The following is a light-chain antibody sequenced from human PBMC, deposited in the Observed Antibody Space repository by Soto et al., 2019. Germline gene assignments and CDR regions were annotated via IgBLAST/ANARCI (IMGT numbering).Light chain of an antibody. CDR1: QSFGSNY. Sequence: EIVLTQSPGTLSLFPGERASLSYRASQSFGSNYLAWYQQKPGQAPRLLIYGTSIRATGFPDRFSASGSGTDFTLTISRLEPEDFAVYYCQQFGSSPWTFGQGIKVEIK. J-gene: IGKJ1*01. V-gene: IGKV3-20*01. CDR3: QQFGSSPWT. CDR2: GTS.